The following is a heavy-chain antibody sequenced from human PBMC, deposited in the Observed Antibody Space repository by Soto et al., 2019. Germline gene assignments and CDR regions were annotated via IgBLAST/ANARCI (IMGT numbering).Heavy chain of an antibody. D-gene: IGHD3-3*01. CDR2: IIPIFGTA. V-gene: IGHV1-69*13. CDR1: GGTFSSYA. Sequence: ASVKVSCKASGGTFSSYAISWVRQAPGQGLEWMGGIIPIFGTANYAQKFQGRVTITADESTSTAYMKLSSLRSEDTAVYYCARSRWAGYYDFCPYGMGVWGQGTTVTVSS. J-gene: IGHJ6*02. CDR3: ARSRWAGYYDFCPYGMGV.